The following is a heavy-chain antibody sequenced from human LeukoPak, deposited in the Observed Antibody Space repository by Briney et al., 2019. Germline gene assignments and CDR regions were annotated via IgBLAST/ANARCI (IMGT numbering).Heavy chain of an antibody. V-gene: IGHV3-30*18. J-gene: IGHJ4*02. CDR3: AKDTRIAAADY. D-gene: IGHD6-13*01. CDR2: ISYDGSNK. Sequence: GGSLRPSCAASGFTFSSYGMHWVRQAPGKGLEWVAVISYDGSNKYYADSVKGRFTISRDNSKNTLYLQMNSLRAEDTAVYYCAKDTRIAAADYWGQGTLVTVSS. CDR1: GFTFSSYG.